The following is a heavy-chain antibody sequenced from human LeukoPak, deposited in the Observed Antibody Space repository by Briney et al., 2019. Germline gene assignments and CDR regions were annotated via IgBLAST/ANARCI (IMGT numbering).Heavy chain of an antibody. D-gene: IGHD3-22*01. Sequence: GGSLRLSCAASGFTFSSYAMSWVRQAPGKGLEWVSAISGSGGSTYYADSVKGRFTISRDNSKNTLYLQMNSLRAEDTAVYYCAKRSITMIVVAPKNYYFDYWGQGTLVTVYS. CDR2: ISGSGGST. J-gene: IGHJ4*02. V-gene: IGHV3-23*01. CDR3: AKRSITMIVVAPKNYYFDY. CDR1: GFTFSSYA.